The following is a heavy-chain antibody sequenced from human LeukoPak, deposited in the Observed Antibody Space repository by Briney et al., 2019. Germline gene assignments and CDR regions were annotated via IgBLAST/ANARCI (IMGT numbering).Heavy chain of an antibody. Sequence: TLSLTCAVYGGSFSGYFWSWIRQPPGKGLEWIGEINHSGSTNYNPSLKSRVTISVDPSKNQFSLKLTSVTAADTAVYYCARGRYYYGLGSYGWFDPWGQGTLVTVSS. J-gene: IGHJ5*02. D-gene: IGHD3-10*01. V-gene: IGHV4-34*01. CDR2: INHSGST. CDR3: ARGRYYYGLGSYGWFDP. CDR1: GGSFSGYF.